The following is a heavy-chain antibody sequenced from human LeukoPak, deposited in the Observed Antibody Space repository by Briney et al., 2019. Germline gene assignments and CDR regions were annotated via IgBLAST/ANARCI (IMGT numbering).Heavy chain of an antibody. CDR3: ARGGAGCSSTSCYFRFDP. J-gene: IGHJ5*02. CDR2: IYYSGST. V-gene: IGHV4-59*01. Sequence: SETLSLTCTVSGGSISSYYWSWIRQPPGKGLEWIGYIYYSGSTNYNPSLKSRVTILVDTSKNQFSLKLSSVTAADTAVYYCARGGAGCSSTSCYFRFDPWGQGTLVTVSS. D-gene: IGHD2-2*01. CDR1: GGSISSYY.